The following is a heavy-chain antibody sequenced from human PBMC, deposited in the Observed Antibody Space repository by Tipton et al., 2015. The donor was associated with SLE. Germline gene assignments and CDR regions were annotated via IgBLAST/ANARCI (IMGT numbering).Heavy chain of an antibody. Sequence: SLRLSCTASGFTFGDYSMSWVRQAPGKGLEWVGFIRTKAYGGTTEYAASVNGRFTISRDDSKNIAYLQMNGLKIEDTAVYYCAKGRTITWYVDFWGQGTLVTVSS. CDR3: AKGRTITWYVDF. J-gene: IGHJ4*02. V-gene: IGHV3-49*04. CDR2: IRTKAYGGTT. D-gene: IGHD3-10*01. CDR1: GFTFGDYS.